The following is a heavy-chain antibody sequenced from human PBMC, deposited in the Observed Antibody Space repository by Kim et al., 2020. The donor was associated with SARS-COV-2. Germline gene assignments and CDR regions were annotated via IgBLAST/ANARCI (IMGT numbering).Heavy chain of an antibody. CDR2: ISPGDSDT. J-gene: IGHJ4*02. CDR3: ARLPRFYCSGGSCYGAYFDY. Sequence: GESLKISCKGSGYSFTNYWIAWVRQMPGKGLEWMGIISPGDSDTRYSPSFQGQVTISADKSIHTAYLQWRSLKASDTAIYYCARLPRFYCSGGSCYGAYFDYCGQGTLVTVSS. CDR1: GYSFTNYW. V-gene: IGHV5-51*01. D-gene: IGHD2-15*01.